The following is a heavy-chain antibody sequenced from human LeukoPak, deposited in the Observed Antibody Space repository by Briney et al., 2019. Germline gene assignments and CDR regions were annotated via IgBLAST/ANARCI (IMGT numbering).Heavy chain of an antibody. CDR1: GYTFTGYY. Sequence: GASVKVSCKASGYTFTGYYMHWVRQAPGQGLEWMGWINPNSGGTNYAQKFQGRVTMTRDTSISTAYMELSRLRSDDTAVYYCARDAPVGSSDYGMDVWGQGTTVTVSS. D-gene: IGHD2-2*01. CDR3: ARDAPVGSSDYGMDV. J-gene: IGHJ6*02. CDR2: INPNSGGT. V-gene: IGHV1-2*02.